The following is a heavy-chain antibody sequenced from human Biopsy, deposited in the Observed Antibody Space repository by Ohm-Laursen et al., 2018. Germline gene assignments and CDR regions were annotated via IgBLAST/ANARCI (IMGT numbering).Heavy chain of an antibody. J-gene: IGHJ4*02. CDR3: ASYSHHYYDFDY. V-gene: IGHV4-61*01. Sequence: SETLSLTCAVSGGSVNSDSSYWSWIRQPPGKGLEWIGYISYSGSTKYNPSLKSPATISVDTSKNQFSLKLSSVTAADTAVYYCASYSHHYYDFDYWGQGTLVTVSS. D-gene: IGHD3-16*01. CDR2: ISYSGST. CDR1: GGSVNSDSSY.